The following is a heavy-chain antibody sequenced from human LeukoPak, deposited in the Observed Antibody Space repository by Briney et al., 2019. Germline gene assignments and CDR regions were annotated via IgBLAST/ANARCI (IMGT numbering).Heavy chain of an antibody. J-gene: IGHJ4*02. Sequence: PSETLSLTCAVYGGSFSGYYWSWIRQPPWKGLEWIGEINHSGSTNYNPSLKSRVTISVDTSKNQFSLKLSSVTAADTAVYYCARGRAAGTTFDYWGQGTLVTVSS. CDR1: GGSFSGYY. CDR2: INHSGST. V-gene: IGHV4-34*01. CDR3: ARGRAAGTTFDY. D-gene: IGHD4-17*01.